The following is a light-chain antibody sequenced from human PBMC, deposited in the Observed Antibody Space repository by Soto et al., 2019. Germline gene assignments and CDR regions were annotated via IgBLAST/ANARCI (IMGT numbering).Light chain of an antibody. Sequence: EIVLTQPPGTLSLSPGERATLSCRASQSVSSSYLTWYQQKPGQAPRLLIYGASSRATGSPDRFSGSGSGTDFTLTISRLEPEDCAVYYCQQYGSSPPITFGQGTRLEIK. V-gene: IGKV3-20*01. J-gene: IGKJ5*01. CDR1: QSVSSSY. CDR3: QQYGSSPPIT. CDR2: GAS.